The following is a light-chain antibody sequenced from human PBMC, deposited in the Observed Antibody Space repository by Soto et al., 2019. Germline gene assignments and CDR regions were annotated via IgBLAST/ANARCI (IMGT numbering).Light chain of an antibody. CDR2: NND. Sequence: QSVLTQPPSASGTPGQRVTISCSGSSSNIGRATVNWYQQLPGAAPKLLIYNNDQRPSGVPDRFFGSKSGTSASLAITGLQSEDEAEYYCAAWDGRLNGVVFGGGTKLTVL. CDR3: AAWDGRLNGVV. J-gene: IGLJ3*02. CDR1: SSNIGRAT. V-gene: IGLV1-44*01.